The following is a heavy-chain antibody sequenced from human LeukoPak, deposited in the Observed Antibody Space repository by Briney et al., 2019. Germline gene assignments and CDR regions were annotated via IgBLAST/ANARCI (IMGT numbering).Heavy chain of an antibody. CDR3: ARDLQLWSPLDY. D-gene: IGHD5-18*01. V-gene: IGHV1-18*01. J-gene: IGHJ4*02. CDR2: ISAYNGNT. CDR1: GYTFTSYG. Sequence: ASVKVSCKASGYTFTSYGISWVRQAPGQGLEWMGWISAYNGNTNFAQKLQGRVTMTTDTSTSTAYMELRSLRSDDTAVYYCARDLQLWSPLDYWGQGTLVTVSS.